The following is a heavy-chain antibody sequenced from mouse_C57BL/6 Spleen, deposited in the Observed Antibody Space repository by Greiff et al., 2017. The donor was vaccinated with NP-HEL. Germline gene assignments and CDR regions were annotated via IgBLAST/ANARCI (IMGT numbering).Heavy chain of an antibody. V-gene: IGHV2-9-1*01. CDR1: GFSLTSYA. Sequence: VHLVESGPGLVAPSQSLSIPCTVSGFSLTSYAISWVRQPPGKGLAWLGVIWTGGGTNYNSALKSRLSISKDNSKSQVFLKMNSLQTDDTARYYCARIYYDYDGNYFDYWGQGTTLTVSS. J-gene: IGHJ2*01. CDR3: ARIYYDYDGNYFDY. D-gene: IGHD2-4*01. CDR2: IWTGGGT.